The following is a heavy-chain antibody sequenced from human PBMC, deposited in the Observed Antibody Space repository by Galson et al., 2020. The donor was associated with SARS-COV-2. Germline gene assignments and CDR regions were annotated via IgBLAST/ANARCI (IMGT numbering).Heavy chain of an antibody. V-gene: IGHV3-21*01. Sequence: TGGSLRLSCAASGFTFSSYSMNWVRQAPGKGLEWVSSIGRSSGYIYYAYSVKGRFTISRDNAKNSLYLQMNSLRAEDTAVYYCAGPGGCSGGSCYGYFDYWGQGILVTVSS. CDR1: GFTFSSYS. CDR3: AGPGGCSGGSCYGYFDY. CDR2: IGRSSGYI. J-gene: IGHJ4*02. D-gene: IGHD2-15*01.